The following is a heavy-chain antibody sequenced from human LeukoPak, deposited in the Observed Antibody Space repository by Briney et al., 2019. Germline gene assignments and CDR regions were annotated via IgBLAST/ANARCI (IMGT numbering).Heavy chain of an antibody. Sequence: ASVKVSCKASGYTFTSYYMHWVRQAPGQGLEWMGIINPSGGSTSYAQKFQGRVTMTRDTSTSTVYMELSSLRSEDTAVYYCARAANYDFWSGYLGSHKAAFDYWGQGTLVTVSS. V-gene: IGHV1-46*01. J-gene: IGHJ4*02. CDR3: ARAANYDFWSGYLGSHKAAFDY. D-gene: IGHD3-3*01. CDR2: INPSGGST. CDR1: GYTFTSYY.